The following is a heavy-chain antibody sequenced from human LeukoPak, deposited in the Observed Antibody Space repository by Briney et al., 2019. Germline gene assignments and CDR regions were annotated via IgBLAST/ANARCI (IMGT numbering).Heavy chain of an antibody. CDR3: ARVPRAVAGTYYFDY. V-gene: IGHV4-39*07. Sequence: SETLSLTCTVSGGSISSSSYYWGWIRQPPGKGLEWIGEINHSGSTNYNPSLKSRVTISVDTSKNQFSLKLSSVTAADTAVYYCARVPRAVAGTYYFDYWGQGTLVTVSS. J-gene: IGHJ4*02. D-gene: IGHD6-19*01. CDR2: INHSGST. CDR1: GGSISSSSYY.